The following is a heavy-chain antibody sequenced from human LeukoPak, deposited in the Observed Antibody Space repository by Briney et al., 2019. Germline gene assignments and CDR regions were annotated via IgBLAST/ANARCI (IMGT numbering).Heavy chain of an antibody. CDR1: GGTFSSYA. J-gene: IGHJ3*02. D-gene: IGHD3-10*01. Sequence: SVKVSCKASGGTFSSYAISWVRQAPGQGLEWMGRIIPILGIANYAQKFQGRVTITADKSTSTAYMELSSLRSEDTAVYYCARDLSGYYGSGSYRAFDIWGQGTMVTVSS. CDR2: IIPILGIA. V-gene: IGHV1-69*04. CDR3: ARDLSGYYGSGSYRAFDI.